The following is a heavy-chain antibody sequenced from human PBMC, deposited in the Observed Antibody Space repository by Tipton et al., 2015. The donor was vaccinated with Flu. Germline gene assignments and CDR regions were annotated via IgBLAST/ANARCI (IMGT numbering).Heavy chain of an antibody. Sequence: LRLSCTVSGGSVSSGRYYWSWIRQPAGKGLEWIGRIYTSGSTNYNPSLKSRVTISLDTSKNQFSLKLSSVTAADTAVYYCARYTSSWDPPRDWGQGTLVTVSS. CDR3: ARYTSSWDPPRD. V-gene: IGHV4-61*02. CDR2: IYTSGST. CDR1: GGSVSSGRYY. J-gene: IGHJ1*01. D-gene: IGHD6-13*01.